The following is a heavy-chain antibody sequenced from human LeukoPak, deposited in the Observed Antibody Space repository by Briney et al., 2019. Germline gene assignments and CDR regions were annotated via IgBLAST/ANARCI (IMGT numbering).Heavy chain of an antibody. CDR3: AKARRSACSSTSCYPFDY. J-gene: IGHJ4*02. Sequence: GGSLRLSCAASGSTFSRYGMHWVRQAPGKGLEWVAVIWYDGSNEYYADSVKGPFTISRDNSKNSQYLQIISLRAEDPDVYCCAKARRSACSSTSCYPFDYWGQGTLVTVSS. D-gene: IGHD2-2*01. CDR2: IWYDGSNE. CDR1: GSTFSRYG. V-gene: IGHV3-33*06.